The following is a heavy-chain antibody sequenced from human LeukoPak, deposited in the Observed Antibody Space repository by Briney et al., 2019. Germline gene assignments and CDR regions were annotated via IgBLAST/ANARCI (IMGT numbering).Heavy chain of an antibody. Sequence: KPSETLSLTCAVSGGSISSGGYSWSWIRQPPGKGLEWIGYIYHSGSTYYNPSLKSRVTISVDRSKNQFSLKLSSVTAADTAVYYCARGPLDIVATIGWFDPWGQGTLVTVSS. CDR1: GGSISSGGYS. CDR2: IYHSGST. CDR3: ARGPLDIVATIGWFDP. D-gene: IGHD5-12*01. V-gene: IGHV4-30-2*01. J-gene: IGHJ5*02.